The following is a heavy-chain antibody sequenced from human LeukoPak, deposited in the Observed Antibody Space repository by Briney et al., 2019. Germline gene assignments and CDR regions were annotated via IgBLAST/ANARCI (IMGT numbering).Heavy chain of an antibody. D-gene: IGHD6-6*01. V-gene: IGHV3-23*01. CDR3: AIFPYSSSSIDAFDI. CDR2: IRGGSGSK. Sequence: PGGSLRLSCVASKFTFSSYAMSWVRQAPGKGLEWVAAIRGGSGSKYYADSVKGRFTISRDNSKNTLYLQMNSLRAEDTAVYYCAIFPYSSSSIDAFDIWGQGTMVTVSS. J-gene: IGHJ3*02. CDR1: KFTFSSYA.